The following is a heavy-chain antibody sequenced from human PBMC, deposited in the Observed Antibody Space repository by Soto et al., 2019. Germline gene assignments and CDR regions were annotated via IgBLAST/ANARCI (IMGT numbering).Heavy chain of an antibody. Sequence: QLQLQESGPGLVKASETLSLTCTVSGYSISSSSYYWGWIRQPPGKGLEWIGNIYYNGNTYSNPSLXXRXPXXVDTSTCPSSPQLSSVPAADTAVYYCARQAGRFPHWGQGPLVTDSS. CDR1: GYSISSSSYY. CDR2: IYYNGNT. V-gene: IGHV4-39*01. J-gene: IGHJ4*02. CDR3: ARQAGRFPH.